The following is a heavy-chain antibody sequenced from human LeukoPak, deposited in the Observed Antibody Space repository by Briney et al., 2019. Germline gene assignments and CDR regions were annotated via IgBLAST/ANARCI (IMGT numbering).Heavy chain of an antibody. Sequence: GGSLRLSCAASGFTFSSYAMHWVRQAPGKGLEWVAVISHDGSNKYYADSVKGRFTISRDNSKNTLYLQMNSLRAEDTAVYYCARSPAAAYYFDYWGQGTLVTVSS. CDR3: ARSPAAAYYFDY. D-gene: IGHD6-25*01. CDR1: GFTFSSYA. J-gene: IGHJ4*02. V-gene: IGHV3-30-3*01. CDR2: ISHDGSNK.